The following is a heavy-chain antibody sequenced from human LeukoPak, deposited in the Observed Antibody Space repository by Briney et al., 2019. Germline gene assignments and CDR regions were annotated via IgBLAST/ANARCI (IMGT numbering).Heavy chain of an antibody. CDR2: INEDGGVI. D-gene: IGHD1-26*01. Sequence: GGSLRLSCVVSGGTFSAYWMAWVRQAPGKGLEWVAEINEDGGVIYYVDSMKGRFTISRDNAKSSLYLEMKTLGVEDTAVYYCAKVPRDSGCYWGQGTLVTVSS. J-gene: IGHJ4*02. CDR3: AKVPRDSGCY. V-gene: IGHV3-7*01. CDR1: GGTFSAYW.